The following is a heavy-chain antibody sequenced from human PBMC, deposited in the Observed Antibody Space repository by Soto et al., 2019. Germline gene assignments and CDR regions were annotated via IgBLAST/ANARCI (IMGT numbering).Heavy chain of an antibody. CDR1: GFTFSSYA. CDR2: ISGSGGST. V-gene: IGHV3-23*01. J-gene: IGHJ4*02. Sequence: GGSLRLSCAASGFTFSSYAMSWVRQAPGKGLEWVSAISGSGGSTYYADSVKGRFTISRDNSKNALYLQMNSLRAEDTAVYYCAKDSKPKYSSSSIADYWGQGTLVTVSS. D-gene: IGHD6-6*01. CDR3: AKDSKPKYSSSSIADY.